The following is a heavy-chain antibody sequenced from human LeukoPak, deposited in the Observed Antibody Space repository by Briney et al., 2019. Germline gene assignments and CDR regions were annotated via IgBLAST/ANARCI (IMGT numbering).Heavy chain of an antibody. J-gene: IGHJ3*01. D-gene: IGHD5-18*01. Sequence: GGSLRLSCAASGFTFSTFAMLWVRQPRGKGLEWVSSIFPSGGEIHYADSVRGRFTISRDNSKSTLSLQMNSLRAEDTAIYYCVTYRQVMLPFEAWGQGTMVTVSS. CDR1: GFTFSTFA. CDR3: VTYRQVMLPFEA. CDR2: IFPSGGEI. V-gene: IGHV3-23*01.